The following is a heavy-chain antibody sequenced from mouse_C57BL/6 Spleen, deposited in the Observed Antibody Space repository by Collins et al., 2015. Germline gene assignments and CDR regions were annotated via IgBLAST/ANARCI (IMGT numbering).Heavy chain of an antibody. CDR1: GYTFTSYV. CDR2: INPYNDGT. Sequence: VQLQQPGSELVRPGASVKLSCKASGYTFTSYVMHWVKQKPGQGLEWIGYINPYNDGTKYNEKFKGKATLTSDKSSSTAYMELSSLTSEDSAVYYCAKYYGSSGWYFDVWGAGTTVTVSS. D-gene: IGHD1-1*01. CDR3: AKYYGSSGWYFDV. J-gene: IGHJ1*01. V-gene: IGHV1-14*01.